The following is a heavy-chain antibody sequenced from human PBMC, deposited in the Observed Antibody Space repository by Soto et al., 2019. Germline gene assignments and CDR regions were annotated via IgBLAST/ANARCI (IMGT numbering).Heavy chain of an antibody. J-gene: IGHJ5*02. CDR3: ARAHYDFWSGYYETNWFDP. CDR2: INSDGSST. V-gene: IGHV3-74*01. Sequence: GGSLRLSCAASGFTFGSYWMHWVRQAPGKGLVWVSRINSDGSSTSYADSVKGRFTISRDNAKNTLYLQMNSLRAEDTAVYYCARAHYDFWSGYYETNWFDPWGQGTLVTVSS. CDR1: GFTFGSYW. D-gene: IGHD3-3*01.